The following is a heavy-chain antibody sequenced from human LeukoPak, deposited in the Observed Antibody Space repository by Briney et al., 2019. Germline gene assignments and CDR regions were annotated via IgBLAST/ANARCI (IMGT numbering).Heavy chain of an antibody. CDR2: IYYSGST. Sequence: SETLSLTCTVSGGSISSSSYYWGWIRQPPGKGLEWIGSIYYSGSTYYNPSLKSRVTISVDTSKNQFSLKLSSVTAADTAVYYCARGFSPWYFDLWGRGTLVTVSS. CDR3: ARGFSPWYFDL. CDR1: GGSISSSSYY. V-gene: IGHV4-39*07. J-gene: IGHJ2*01.